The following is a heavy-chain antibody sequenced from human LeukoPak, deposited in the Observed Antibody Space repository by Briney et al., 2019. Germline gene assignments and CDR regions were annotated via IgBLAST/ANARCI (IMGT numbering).Heavy chain of an antibody. CDR3: AREDTAMVTGFDY. Sequence: PGASLRLSCAASGFTFSSYAMSWVRQAPGKGLEWVSAICGSGGSTYYADSVKGRFTISRDNSKNTLYLQMNSLRAEDTAVYYCAREDTAMVTGFDYWGQGTLVTVSS. CDR1: GFTFSSYA. V-gene: IGHV3-23*01. CDR2: ICGSGGST. D-gene: IGHD5-18*01. J-gene: IGHJ4*02.